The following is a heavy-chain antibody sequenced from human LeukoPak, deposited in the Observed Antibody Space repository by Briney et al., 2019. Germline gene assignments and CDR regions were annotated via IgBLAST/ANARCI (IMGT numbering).Heavy chain of an antibody. Sequence: PGGSLRLACAAYGFIFSSYAMHWVRQAPGKGLEWVAVLSYDEINKYYADSVKGRFTISRNNSKNTLYLQMNSLRAEDTAIYYCASPVVNSGIDFWGQGTLVTVSS. CDR3: ASPVVNSGIDF. CDR1: GFIFSSYA. J-gene: IGHJ4*02. V-gene: IGHV3-30*01. CDR2: LSYDEINK. D-gene: IGHD1-26*01.